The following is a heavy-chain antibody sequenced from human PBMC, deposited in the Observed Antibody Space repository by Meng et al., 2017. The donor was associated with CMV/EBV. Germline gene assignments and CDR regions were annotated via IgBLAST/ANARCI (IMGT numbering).Heavy chain of an antibody. D-gene: IGHD6-6*01. J-gene: IGHJ3*02. CDR3: ARIDYSSSYFAFDI. Sequence: SVKVSCKASGYTFTGYYMHWVRQAPGQGLEWMGWINPNIGGTNYAQKFQGRVTMTRDTSISTAYMELSRLRSDDTAVYYCARIDYSSSYFAFDIWGQGTMVTVSS. CDR2: INPNIGGT. V-gene: IGHV1-2*02. CDR1: GYTFTGYY.